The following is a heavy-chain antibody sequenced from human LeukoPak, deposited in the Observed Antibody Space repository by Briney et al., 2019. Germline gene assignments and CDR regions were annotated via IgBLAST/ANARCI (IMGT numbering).Heavy chain of an antibody. CDR1: GGSVSSGSYY. CDR2: INHSGST. Sequence: SETLSLTCTVSGGSVSSGSYYWSWIRQPPGKGLEWIGEINHSGSTNYNPSLKSRVTISVDTSKNQFSLKLSSVTAADTAVYYCARARGYSYGPVDYWGQGTLVTVSS. V-gene: IGHV4-61*01. J-gene: IGHJ4*02. CDR3: ARARGYSYGPVDY. D-gene: IGHD5-18*01.